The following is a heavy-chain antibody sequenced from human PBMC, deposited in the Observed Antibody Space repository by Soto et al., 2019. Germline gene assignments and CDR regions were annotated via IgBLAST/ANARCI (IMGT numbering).Heavy chain of an antibody. V-gene: IGHV3-23*01. CDR1: GFSFSSYA. J-gene: IGHJ4*02. D-gene: IGHD1-7*01. CDR2: ISGSGGST. Sequence: SLSLSCAASGFSFSSYAMSWVRQAPGKGLEWVSAISGSGGSTYYADSVKGRFTISRDNSKNTLYLQMNSLRAEDTAVYYCEKDITGTTSYYFDYRGQGTLVTVSS. CDR3: EKDITGTTSYYFDY.